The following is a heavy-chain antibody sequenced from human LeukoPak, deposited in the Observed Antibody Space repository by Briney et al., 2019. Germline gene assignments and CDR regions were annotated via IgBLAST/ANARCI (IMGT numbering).Heavy chain of an antibody. D-gene: IGHD2-15*01. CDR3: ARADSRYFDY. CDR1: GGSISSGGYS. Sequence: SQTLSLTCAVSGGSISSGGYSWSWIRQPPGKGLEWIGYIYHSGSTYYNPSLKSRVTISVDRSKNQFSLKLSSATAADTAVYYCARADSRYFDYWGQGTLVTVSS. V-gene: IGHV4-30-2*01. J-gene: IGHJ4*02. CDR2: IYHSGST.